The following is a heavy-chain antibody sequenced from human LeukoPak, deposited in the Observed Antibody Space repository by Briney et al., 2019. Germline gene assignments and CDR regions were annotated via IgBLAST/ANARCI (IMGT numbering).Heavy chain of an antibody. J-gene: IGHJ4*02. CDR2: ISSSISTI. CDR1: GFTFSTYS. CDR3: ARSCGGDCYSRFDY. Sequence: GGSLRLSCAAAGFTFSTYSMNWVRQAPGKGLEWVSYISSSISTIYYADSVKGRFTISRDNAKNSLYLQMNSLRAEDTAVYYCARSCGGDCYSRFDYWGQGTLVTVSS. V-gene: IGHV3-48*01. D-gene: IGHD2-21*02.